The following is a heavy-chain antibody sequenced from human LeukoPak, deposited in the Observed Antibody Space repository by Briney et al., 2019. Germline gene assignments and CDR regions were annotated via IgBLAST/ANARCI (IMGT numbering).Heavy chain of an antibody. CDR3: AIGGITMVRGVIITNWFDP. V-gene: IGHV1-24*01. J-gene: IGHJ5*02. D-gene: IGHD3-10*01. Sequence: ASVNVSCKVSGYTLTELSMHWVRQAPGKGREGMGGFDPEDGETIYAQKFQGRVTITEDTSTDTAYMELSSLRSEDTAVYYCAIGGITMVRGVIITNWFDPWGQGTLVTVSS. CDR2: FDPEDGET. CDR1: GYTLTELS.